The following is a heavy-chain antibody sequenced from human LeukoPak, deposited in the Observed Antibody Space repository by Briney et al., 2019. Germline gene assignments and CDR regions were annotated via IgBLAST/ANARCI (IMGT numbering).Heavy chain of an antibody. J-gene: IGHJ4*02. Sequence: SVTLTLTCAVYGGSFSGYYWSWIRQPPGKGLEWIGEINHSGSTNYNPSLKSRVTISVDTSKNQFSLKLSSVTAADTAVYYCARRYYWGQGTLVTVSS. CDR3: ARRYY. CDR2: INHSGST. V-gene: IGHV4-34*01. CDR1: GGSFSGYY.